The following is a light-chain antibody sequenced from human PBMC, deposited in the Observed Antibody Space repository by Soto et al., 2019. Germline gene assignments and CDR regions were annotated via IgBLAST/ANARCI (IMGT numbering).Light chain of an antibody. V-gene: IGKV3-11*02. CDR3: QYHTDWPPYT. CDR2: DSS. J-gene: IGKJ2*01. CDR1: QSVGRY. Sequence: EMVLTQSPATLSLSPGDRATLSCRASQSVGRYLAWYQQRTGQAPRLLIYDSSNRVTGIPARFSGNGSGRDFTLTISSLEPEDFAVYYCQYHTDWPPYTFGQGTTLEI.